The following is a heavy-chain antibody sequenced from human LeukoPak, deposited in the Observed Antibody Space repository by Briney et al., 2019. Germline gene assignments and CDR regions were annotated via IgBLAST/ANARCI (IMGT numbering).Heavy chain of an antibody. Sequence: GGSLRLSCAASGFTFSTYAIHWVRQAPGKGLEWVTVISYDARNKYYADSVKGRFTISRDNSKNTLYLQMNSLRADDTAVYYCARGSGSYYTHFDYWGQGTLVTVSS. CDR1: GFTFSTYA. D-gene: IGHD3-10*01. CDR3: ARGSGSYYTHFDY. J-gene: IGHJ4*02. V-gene: IGHV3-30*04. CDR2: ISYDARNK.